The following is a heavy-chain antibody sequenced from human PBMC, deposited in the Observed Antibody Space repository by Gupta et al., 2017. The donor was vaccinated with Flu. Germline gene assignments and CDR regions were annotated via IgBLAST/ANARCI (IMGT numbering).Heavy chain of an antibody. J-gene: IGHJ4*02. CDR1: GYSISSGYY. D-gene: IGHD1-26*01. V-gene: IGHV4-38-2*02. Sequence: QVQLQESGPGLVKPSETLSLTCAVSGYSISSGYYWGWIRQPPGKGLEWIGSIYHSGSTYYNPSLKSRVTISVDTSKNQFSLKLSSVTAADTAVYYCARDYEGATEMVSYFDYWGQGTLVTVSS. CDR2: IYHSGST. CDR3: ARDYEGATEMVSYFDY.